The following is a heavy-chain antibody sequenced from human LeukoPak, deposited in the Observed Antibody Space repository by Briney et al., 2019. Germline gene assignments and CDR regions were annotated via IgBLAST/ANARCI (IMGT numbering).Heavy chain of an antibody. CDR3: APPYCSGGSCQSGVFGY. J-gene: IGHJ4*02. CDR1: GFTFSDYH. Sequence: GGSLRLSCAASGFTFSDYHMNWIRQAPGKGLEWISFLSSSGSTIEYADSVKGRFTISRDNAKNSLYLQMSSLRAEDTAVYYCAPPYCSGGSCQSGVFGYWGQGTLVTVSS. D-gene: IGHD2-15*01. V-gene: IGHV3-11*01. CDR2: LSSSGSTI.